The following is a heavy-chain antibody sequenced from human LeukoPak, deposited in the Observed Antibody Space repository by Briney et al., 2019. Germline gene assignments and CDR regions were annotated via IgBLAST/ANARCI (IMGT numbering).Heavy chain of an antibody. CDR2: INPNSGGT. CDR1: GYTFTGYY. J-gene: IGHJ4*02. V-gene: IGHV1-2*02. D-gene: IGHD4-17*01. CDR3: AREGRDATVTTWAYGDY. Sequence: ASVKVSCKASGYTFTGYYMHWVRLAPGQGLEWMGWINPNSGGTNYAQKFQGRVTMTRDTSISTAYMELSRLRSDDTAVYYCAREGRDATVTTWAYGDYWGQGTLVTVSS.